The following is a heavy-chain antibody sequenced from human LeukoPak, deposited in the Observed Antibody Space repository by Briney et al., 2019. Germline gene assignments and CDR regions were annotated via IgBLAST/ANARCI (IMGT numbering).Heavy chain of an antibody. D-gene: IGHD2-15*01. CDR1: GYTFTNYA. J-gene: IGHJ3*02. Sequence: SVKVSCKASGYTFTNYAISWVRQAPGQGFEWMGRIIPILGIANYAQKFQGRVTITADKSTSTAYMELSSLRSEDTAVYYCARDLGYCSGGSCYSDAFDIWGQGTMVTVSS. CDR2: IIPILGIA. CDR3: ARDLGYCSGGSCYSDAFDI. V-gene: IGHV1-69*04.